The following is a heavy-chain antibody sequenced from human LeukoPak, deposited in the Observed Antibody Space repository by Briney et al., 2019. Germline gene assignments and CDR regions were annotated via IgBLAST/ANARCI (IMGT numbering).Heavy chain of an antibody. V-gene: IGHV3-15*01. CDR3: TTVQQWLAQALGY. CDR2: IKKKSDGGAT. CDR1: GFTISNAW. J-gene: IGHJ4*02. D-gene: IGHD6-19*01. Sequence: PGGSLRLSCAASGFTISNAWTTWVRQAPGKGLEWIGHIKKKSDGGATDYAAPVKGRFTISRDDSKDTLYLQMNSLKTEDTAVYYCTTVQQWLAQALGYWGQGTLVTVSS.